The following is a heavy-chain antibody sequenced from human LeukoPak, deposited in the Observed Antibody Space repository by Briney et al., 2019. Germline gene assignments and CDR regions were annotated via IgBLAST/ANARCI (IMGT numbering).Heavy chain of an antibody. Sequence: ASVKVSCKASGGTFSSYAISWVRQAPGQGLEWMGGIIPIFGTANYAQKFQGRVTITADESTSTAYMELSSLRSEDTAVYYCARDRSYCGGDCHSDAFDIWGQGTMVTVSS. V-gene: IGHV1-69*13. J-gene: IGHJ3*02. CDR3: ARDRSYCGGDCHSDAFDI. CDR1: GGTFSSYA. D-gene: IGHD2-21*02. CDR2: IIPIFGTA.